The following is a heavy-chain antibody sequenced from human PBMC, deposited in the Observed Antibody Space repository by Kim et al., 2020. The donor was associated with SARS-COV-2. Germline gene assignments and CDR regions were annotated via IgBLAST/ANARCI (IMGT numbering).Heavy chain of an antibody. CDR3: AKDKSVSYGDYFDY. CDR1: GFTFDDYA. D-gene: IGHD4-17*01. J-gene: IGHJ4*02. CDR2: ITWNSGSI. V-gene: IGHV3-9*01. Sequence: GGSLRLSCAASGFTFDDYAMHWVRQAPGKGLEWVSGITWNSGSIGYADSVKGRFIISRDNAKNSLYLQMNSLRAEDTALYYCAKDKSVSYGDYFDYCGQGTLVTVSS.